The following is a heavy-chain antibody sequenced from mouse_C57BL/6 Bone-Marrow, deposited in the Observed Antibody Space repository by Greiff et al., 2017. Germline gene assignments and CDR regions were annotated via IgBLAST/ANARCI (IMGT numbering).Heavy chain of an antibody. CDR1: GYTFTGYW. J-gene: IGHJ4*01. CDR2: ILPGSGST. CDR3: ARASITTVVAPYYAMDY. D-gene: IGHD1-1*01. Sequence: QVQLKESGAELMKPGASVKLSCKATGYTFTGYWIEWVKQRPGHGLEWIGEILPGSGSTNYNEKFKGKATFTADTSSNTAYMQLSSLTTEDSAIYYCARASITTVVAPYYAMDYWGQGTSVTVSS. V-gene: IGHV1-9*01.